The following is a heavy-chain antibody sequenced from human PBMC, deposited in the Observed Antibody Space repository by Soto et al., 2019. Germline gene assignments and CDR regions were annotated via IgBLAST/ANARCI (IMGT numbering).Heavy chain of an antibody. J-gene: IGHJ1*01. V-gene: IGHV4-61*08. CDR1: GGSITGGGYS. CDR2: IYHSGST. CDR3: ARGPGWSDEYFQD. D-gene: IGHD3-3*01. Sequence: SETLSLTCAVSGGSITGGGYSWNWIRQPPGKGLEWIGYIYHSGSTNYNPSLKSRVTVPVDTSKNQFSLKLSSVTAADTAVYYCARGPGWSDEYFQDWGQGTMVTVS.